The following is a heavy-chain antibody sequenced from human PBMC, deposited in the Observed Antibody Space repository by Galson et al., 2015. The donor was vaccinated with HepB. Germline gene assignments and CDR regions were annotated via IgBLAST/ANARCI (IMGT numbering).Heavy chain of an antibody. CDR3: ARHGLGIFPAYYYDSSGYETGQGYYYYGMDV. Sequence: QSGAEVKKPGESLKISCQGSGYSFTNYWIAWERQMPGKGLEWMGRIDPSDSYANYSPSFQGHVTISADKSISTAYLQWSSLKASDTAMYYCARHGLGIFPAYYYDSSGYETGQGYYYYGMDVWGQGTTVTVSS. CDR1: GYSFTNYW. CDR2: IDPSDSYA. V-gene: IGHV5-10-1*01. D-gene: IGHD3-22*01. J-gene: IGHJ6*02.